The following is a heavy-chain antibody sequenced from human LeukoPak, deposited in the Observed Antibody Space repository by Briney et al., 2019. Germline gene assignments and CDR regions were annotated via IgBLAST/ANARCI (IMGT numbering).Heavy chain of an antibody. Sequence: ASVKVSCKASGYTFTSYYMHWVGQAPGQGLEGMGIINPSGGSTSYAQKFQGRVTMTRDTSTSTGYMGLSSLRSEDTAVYYCARDLRYSYGYYYGMDVWGQGTTVTVSS. D-gene: IGHD5-18*01. J-gene: IGHJ6*02. CDR2: INPSGGST. V-gene: IGHV1-46*01. CDR3: ARDLRYSYGYYYGMDV. CDR1: GYTFTSYY.